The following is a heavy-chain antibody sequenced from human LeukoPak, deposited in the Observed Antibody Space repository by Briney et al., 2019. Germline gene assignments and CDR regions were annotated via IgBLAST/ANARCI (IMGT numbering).Heavy chain of an antibody. Sequence: GGSLRLSCAASGLTFSSYAMSWVRQAPGKGLEWVSAISDSGGSTYADSVKGRFTISRDNSKNTLYLQMYSLRAEDTAVYYCAKEITIFAVVDYFDYWGQGTLVTVSS. CDR1: GLTFSSYA. V-gene: IGHV3-23*01. D-gene: IGHD3-3*01. CDR3: AKEITIFAVVDYFDY. J-gene: IGHJ4*02. CDR2: ISDSGGST.